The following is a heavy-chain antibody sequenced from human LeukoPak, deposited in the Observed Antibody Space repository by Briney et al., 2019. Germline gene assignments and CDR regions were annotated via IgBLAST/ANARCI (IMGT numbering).Heavy chain of an antibody. CDR2: INHSGST. CDR1: GGSFSGYY. D-gene: IGHD2-2*01. J-gene: IGHJ5*02. Sequence: SETLSLTCAVYGGSFSGYYWSWIRQPPGKGLEWIGEINHSGSTNYNPSLKSRVTISVDKSKNQFSLKLSSVTAADTAVYYCAGGYFCSSTSCFSSGWFDPWGQGTLVTVSS. V-gene: IGHV4-34*01. CDR3: AGGYFCSSTSCFSSGWFDP.